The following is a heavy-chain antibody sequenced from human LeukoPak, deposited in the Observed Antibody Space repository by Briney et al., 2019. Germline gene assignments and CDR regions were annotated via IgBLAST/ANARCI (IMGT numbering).Heavy chain of an antibody. CDR2: IYYSGST. V-gene: IGHV4-39*01. CDR3: ARHDTGTTFSWFDP. D-gene: IGHD1-1*01. CDR1: FAPISGSSYH. J-gene: IGHJ5*02. Sequence: LDAPTLVCPHSFAPISGSSYHWGGIRKAPGEERVGLGSIYYSGSTYYNPSLKSRVTISVDTSKNQFSLQLSSLTAADTAVYYCARHDTGTTFSWFDPWGQGTLVTVSS.